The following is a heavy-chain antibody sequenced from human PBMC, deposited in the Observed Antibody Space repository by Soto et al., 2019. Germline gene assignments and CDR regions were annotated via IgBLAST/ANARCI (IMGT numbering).Heavy chain of an antibody. CDR1: GGSISSYY. D-gene: IGHD5-12*01. CDR3: ASGRKATILFDY. V-gene: IGHV4-59*08. Sequence: SETLSLTCTVSGGSISSYYWSWIRQPPGKGLEWIGYIYYSGSTNYNPSLKSRVTISVDTSKNQFSLKLSSVTAADTAVYYCASGRKATILFDYWGQGTLVTVSS. J-gene: IGHJ4*02. CDR2: IYYSGST.